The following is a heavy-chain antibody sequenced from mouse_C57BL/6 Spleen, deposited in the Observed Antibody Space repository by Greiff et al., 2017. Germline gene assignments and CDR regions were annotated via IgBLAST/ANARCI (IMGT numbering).Heavy chain of an antibody. J-gene: IGHJ4*01. V-gene: IGHV1-69*01. CDR2: IDPSDSYT. Sequence: VQLQQPGAELVMPGASVKLSCKASGYTFTSYWMHWVKQRPGQGLEWIGEIDPSDSYTNYNQTFQGKSTLTVDESSSTAYMQLSSLTSEDSAVYYCARRWLLRAMDYWGQGTSVTVSS. D-gene: IGHD2-3*01. CDR1: GYTFTSYW. CDR3: ARRWLLRAMDY.